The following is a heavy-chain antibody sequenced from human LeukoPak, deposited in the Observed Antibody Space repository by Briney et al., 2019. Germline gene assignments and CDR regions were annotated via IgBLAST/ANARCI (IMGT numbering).Heavy chain of an antibody. V-gene: IGHV1-46*01. Sequence: ASVKVSCKASGYTFTSYYMHWVRQAPGQGLEWMGIINPSGGSTSYAQKFQGRVTMTRDTSTSTVYMELSSLRSEDTAVYYCARDRGQAKYPKNWYIFDAFDIWGQGTMVTVSS. J-gene: IGHJ3*02. CDR2: INPSGGST. CDR1: GYTFTSYY. D-gene: IGHD1/OR15-1a*01. CDR3: ARDRGQAKYPKNWYIFDAFDI.